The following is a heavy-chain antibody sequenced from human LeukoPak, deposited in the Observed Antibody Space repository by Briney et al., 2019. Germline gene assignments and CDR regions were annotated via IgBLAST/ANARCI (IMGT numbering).Heavy chain of an antibody. CDR2: IYYSGST. CDR1: GGSISSYY. CDR3: ARVGSSGYYYSPDDAFDI. V-gene: IGHV4-59*01. D-gene: IGHD3-22*01. Sequence: SETLSLTCTVSGGSISSYYWSWIRQPPGKGLEWIGYIYYSGSTNYNPSLKSRVTISVDTSKNQFSLKLSSVTAADTAVYYCARVGSSGYYYSPDDAFDIWGQGTMVTVSS. J-gene: IGHJ3*02.